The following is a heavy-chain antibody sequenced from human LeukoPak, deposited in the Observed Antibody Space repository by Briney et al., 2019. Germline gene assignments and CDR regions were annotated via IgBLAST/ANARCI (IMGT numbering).Heavy chain of an antibody. J-gene: IGHJ4*02. Sequence: ASVKVSCKASGYNFIGYGITWVRQAPGQGLEWMGWVSSYSGNTDFAQKFQGRISMTTEISTTTVYMELRSLRSDDTAVYYCARVRPHYELFHAFDHWGEGTLVTVSS. CDR1: GYNFIGYG. CDR2: VSSYSGNT. CDR3: ARVRPHYELFHAFDH. V-gene: IGHV1-18*01. D-gene: IGHD3-3*01.